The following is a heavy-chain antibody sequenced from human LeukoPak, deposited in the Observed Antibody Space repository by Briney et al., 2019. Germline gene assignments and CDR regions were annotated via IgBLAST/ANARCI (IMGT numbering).Heavy chain of an antibody. CDR2: ISGSGGST. CDR1: GFTFSSYA. D-gene: IGHD2-2*01. CDR3: AKDHHPIDCSSTSCYFGAFDY. V-gene: IGHV3-23*01. J-gene: IGHJ4*02. Sequence: GGSLRLSCAASGFTFSSYAMSWVRQAPGKGLEWVSAISGSGGSTYYADSVKGRFTISRDNSKNTLYLQMNSLRAEDTAVYYCAKDHHPIDCSSTSCYFGAFDYWGQGTLVTVSS.